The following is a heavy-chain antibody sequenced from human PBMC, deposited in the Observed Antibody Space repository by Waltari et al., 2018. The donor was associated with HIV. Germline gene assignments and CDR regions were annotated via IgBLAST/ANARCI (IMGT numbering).Heavy chain of an antibody. J-gene: IGHJ5*02. CDR3: ATLGVVVVPAARGWFDP. D-gene: IGHD2-2*01. Sequence: QLQLQESGPGLVKPSETLSLTCTVSGGSISSSSYYWGWIRQPPGKGLEWIGSIYYSGSTYYHPSLKSRVTISVDTSKNQFSLKLSSVTAADTAVYYCATLGVVVVPAARGWFDPWGQGTLVTVSS. CDR2: IYYSGST. CDR1: GGSISSSSYY. V-gene: IGHV4-39*07.